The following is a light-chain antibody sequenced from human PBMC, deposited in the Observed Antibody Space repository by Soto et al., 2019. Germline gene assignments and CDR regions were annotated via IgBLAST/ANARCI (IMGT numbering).Light chain of an antibody. J-gene: IGKJ4*01. V-gene: IGKV3-11*01. CDR2: DAS. CDR3: QQRTNWPQLT. Sequence: EIVLTQSPATLSLSPGERATLSCRASRSVSNYLAWYQQKAGQAPRLLIYDASNRATGIPARFSGSGSGTDFTLTISSLEPEDFAVYYCQQRTNWPQLTFGGGTKVEIK. CDR1: RSVSNY.